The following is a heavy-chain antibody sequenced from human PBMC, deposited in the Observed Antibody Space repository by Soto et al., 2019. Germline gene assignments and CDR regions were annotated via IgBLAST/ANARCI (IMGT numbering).Heavy chain of an antibody. CDR1: GGTFSSYA. Sequence: GASVKVSCKASGGTFSSYAISWVRQAPGQGLEWMGGIIPIFGTANYAQKFQGRVTITADESTSTAYMELSSLRSEDTAVYYCARVSQRGDYATYWGQGTLVTVSS. V-gene: IGHV1-69*13. CDR3: ARVSQRGDYATY. D-gene: IGHD4-17*01. CDR2: IIPIFGTA. J-gene: IGHJ4*02.